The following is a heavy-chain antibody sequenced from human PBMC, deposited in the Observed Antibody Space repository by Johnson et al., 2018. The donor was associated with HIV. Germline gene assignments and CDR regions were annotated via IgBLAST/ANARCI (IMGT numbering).Heavy chain of an antibody. J-gene: IGHJ3*02. Sequence: QVQLVESGGGVVQPGGSLRLSCAASGFTFSSYGMHWVRQAPGKGLEWVAFIRYDGGNKYCADSVKGRFIISRDNARNTLYLQMNSLRTEDTAVYYCARDREYGLAWGWTLDIWGQGTMVTVSS. CDR1: GFTFSSYG. V-gene: IGHV3-30*02. CDR3: ARDREYGLAWGWTLDI. CDR2: IRYDGGNK. D-gene: IGHD2/OR15-2a*01.